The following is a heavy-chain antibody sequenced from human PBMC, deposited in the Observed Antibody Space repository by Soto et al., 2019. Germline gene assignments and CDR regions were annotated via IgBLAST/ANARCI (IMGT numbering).Heavy chain of an antibody. V-gene: IGHV4-59*08. J-gene: IGHJ6*02. CDR2: IYYAGST. CDR3: ARVLGRSGYYYYGMDV. Sequence: PSETLSLTCTVSGGSMISYYWSWIRQPPGRGLEWIGFIYYAGSTKYNPSLNSRVTISVDTSKNQFSLKLSSVTAADTAVYYCARVLGRSGYYYYGMDVSGQGTTVTGSS. CDR1: GGSMISYY. D-gene: IGHD3-3*01.